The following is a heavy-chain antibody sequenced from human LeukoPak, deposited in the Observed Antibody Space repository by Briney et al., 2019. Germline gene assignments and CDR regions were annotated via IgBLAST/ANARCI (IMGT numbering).Heavy chain of an antibody. V-gene: IGHV1-69*13. Sequence: SVKVSCKASGGTFSSYAISWVRQAPGQGLEWMGGIIPIFGTANYAQKFQGRVTITADESTSTAYMELSSLRSEDTAVYYCARENGATYCSSTSCHTWDRAFDIWGQGTMVTVSS. CDR3: ARENGATYCSSTSCHTWDRAFDI. D-gene: IGHD2-2*02. J-gene: IGHJ3*02. CDR2: IIPIFGTA. CDR1: GGTFSSYA.